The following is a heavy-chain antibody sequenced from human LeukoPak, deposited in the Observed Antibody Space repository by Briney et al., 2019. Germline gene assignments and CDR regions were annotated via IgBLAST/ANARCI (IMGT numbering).Heavy chain of an antibody. CDR3: ARSRDSSGYYYLI. Sequence: SVKVSCKASGGTFSSYAISWVRQAPGQGLEWMGRIIPIFGTANYAQKFQGRVTITTDESTSTAYMELSSLRSEDTAMYYCARSRDSSGYYYLIWGQGTLVTVSS. D-gene: IGHD3-22*01. J-gene: IGHJ4*02. CDR1: GGTFSSYA. CDR2: IIPIFGTA. V-gene: IGHV1-69*05.